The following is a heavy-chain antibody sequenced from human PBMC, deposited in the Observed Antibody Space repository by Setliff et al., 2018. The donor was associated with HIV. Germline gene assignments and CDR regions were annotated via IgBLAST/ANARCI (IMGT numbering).Heavy chain of an antibody. J-gene: IGHJ2*01. CDR1: GASVASGDSY. V-gene: IGHV4-61*09. CDR2: VHTNVRT. CDR3: ARHVRLVRDYYDNNGYPWYFDL. D-gene: IGHD3-22*01. Sequence: SETLSLTCTVSGASVASGDSYWSWIRLPAGKGPQWIGHVHTNVRTSHNPSLDSRVTMSLDTSKSQFSLRLTSVTAADTAVYYCARHVRLVRDYYDNNGYPWYFDLWGRGTLVTVSS.